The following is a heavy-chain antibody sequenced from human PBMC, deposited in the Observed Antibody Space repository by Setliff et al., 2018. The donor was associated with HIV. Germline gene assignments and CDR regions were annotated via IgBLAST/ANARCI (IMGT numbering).Heavy chain of an antibody. J-gene: IGHJ4*02. CDR1: GYPISSGYY. D-gene: IGHD3-10*01. CDR2: IYHSGST. Sequence: PSETLSLTCAVSGYPISSGYYWGWIRQPPGKGLEWIGSIYHSGSTYYNPSLKSRVTISVDTSKNQFSLKLSSVTAADTAVYYCARGVRIRVVTATYFDYWGQGTLVTVSS. V-gene: IGHV4-38-2*01. CDR3: ARGVRIRVVTATYFDY.